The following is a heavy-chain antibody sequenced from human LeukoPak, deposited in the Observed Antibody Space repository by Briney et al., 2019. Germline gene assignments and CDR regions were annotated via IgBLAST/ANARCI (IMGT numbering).Heavy chain of an antibody. V-gene: IGHV4-39*01. D-gene: IGHD1-26*01. J-gene: IGHJ4*02. CDR2: IYYSGST. Sequence: PSETLSLTCTVSGGSISSSTSYWGWILQPPGKGLEWIGSIYYSGSTSYNPSLKSRVTISVDTSKKQFSLKLDSVTAADTAVYYCARNASDSGTSYFDYWGQGTLVTVSS. CDR3: ARNASDSGTSYFDY. CDR1: GGSISSSTSY.